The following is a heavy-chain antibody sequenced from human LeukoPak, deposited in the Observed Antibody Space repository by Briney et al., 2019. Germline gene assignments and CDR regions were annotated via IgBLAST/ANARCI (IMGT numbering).Heavy chain of an antibody. CDR2: IKSKTDGGTT. V-gene: IGHV3-15*01. Sequence: GGSLRLSCAASGFTFSNAWMSWVRQAPGKGLEWVGRIKSKTDGGTTDYAAPVKGRFTISRDDSKNTLYLQMNSLKTEDTAVYYCTTETFQGATGTNDIWGQGTMVTVSS. CDR1: GFTFSNAW. D-gene: IGHD1-7*01. J-gene: IGHJ3*02. CDR3: TTETFQGATGTNDI.